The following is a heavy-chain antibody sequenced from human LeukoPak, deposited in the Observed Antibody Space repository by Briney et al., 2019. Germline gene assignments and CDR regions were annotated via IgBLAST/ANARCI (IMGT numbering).Heavy chain of an antibody. V-gene: IGHV4-31*03. J-gene: IGHJ3*02. CDR1: GGSISSGGYY. Sequence: PSETLSLTCTVSGGSISSGGYYWSWIRQHPGKGLEWIGYIYYSGSTYYNPSLKSRVTISVDTSKNQFSLKLSSVTAADTAVYYCARAGIAARRHAFDIWGQGTMVTVSS. CDR3: ARAGIAARRHAFDI. D-gene: IGHD6-6*01. CDR2: IYYSGST.